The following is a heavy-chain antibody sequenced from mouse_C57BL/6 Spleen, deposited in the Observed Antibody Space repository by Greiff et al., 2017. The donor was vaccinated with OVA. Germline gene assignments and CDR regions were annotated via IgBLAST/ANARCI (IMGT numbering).Heavy chain of an antibody. CDR1: GFNIKDYY. CDR3: VYYYGSSYERVDY. V-gene: IGHV14-2*01. Sequence: EVQLVESGAELVKPGASVKLSCTASGFNIKDYYMHWVKQRTEQGLEWIGRIDPEDGETKYAPKFQGKATITADTSSNTAYLQLSSLTSEDTAVYYCVYYYGSSYERVDYWGQGTTLTVSS. CDR2: IDPEDGET. D-gene: IGHD1-1*01. J-gene: IGHJ2*01.